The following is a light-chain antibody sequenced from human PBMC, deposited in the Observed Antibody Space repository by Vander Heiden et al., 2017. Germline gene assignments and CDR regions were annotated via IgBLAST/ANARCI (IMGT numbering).Light chain of an antibody. V-gene: IGKV3-15*01. CDR3: QQYNNWPPWT. CDR1: QRVSSN. Sequence: EIVMTPSPATLSVSPGERATLSCRASQRVSSNMAWYQQKPCQPPRLLIYGASTRTTGIPARFSGSGSWTEFTLTISSLQSEEFAVDYCQQYNNWPPWTFGQGTKVEIK. CDR2: GAS. J-gene: IGKJ1*01.